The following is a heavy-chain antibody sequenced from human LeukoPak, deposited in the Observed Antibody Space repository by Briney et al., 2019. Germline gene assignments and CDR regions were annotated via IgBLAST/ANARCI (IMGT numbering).Heavy chain of an antibody. J-gene: IGHJ4*02. CDR3: ARSRRGGNALYYFDC. V-gene: IGHV3-30*04. D-gene: IGHD4-23*01. CDR2: ISYDGSNK. Sequence: GGSLRLSCAASGFTFSSYAMHWVRQAPGKGLEWVAVISYDGSNKYYADSVKGRFTISRDNSKNTLYLQMNSLRAEDTAVYYCARSRRGGNALYYFDCWGQGTLVTVSS. CDR1: GFTFSSYA.